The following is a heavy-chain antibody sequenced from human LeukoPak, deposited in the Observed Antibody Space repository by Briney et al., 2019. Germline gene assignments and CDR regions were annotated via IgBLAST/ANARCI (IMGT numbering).Heavy chain of an antibody. D-gene: IGHD5-24*01. J-gene: IGHJ4*02. Sequence: GGSLRLSCAASGFIFRNFWMSWVRQAPGKGLEWVASINQDEGARFYADSVKGRFTISRDNAKNSLYLQMNSLRAEDTAVYYCARTWLQFSPDYWGQGILVTVAS. CDR2: INQDEGAR. V-gene: IGHV3-7*03. CDR3: ARTWLQFSPDY. CDR1: GFIFRNFW.